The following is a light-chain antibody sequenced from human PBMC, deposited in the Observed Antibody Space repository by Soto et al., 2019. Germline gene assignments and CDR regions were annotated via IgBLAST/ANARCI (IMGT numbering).Light chain of an antibody. V-gene: IGKV1-12*01. CDR1: QDVGKW. Sequence: DIHMTQSPPSVSASVGDRVTITCRASQDVGKWLAWYQQKPGKAPTLLIHGASSLQSGVPPRYSGSGYGTDLTLTISSLQPEDFATYYCQQAKSFPIPFGQGTRLEI. CDR3: QQAKSFPIP. J-gene: IGKJ5*01. CDR2: GAS.